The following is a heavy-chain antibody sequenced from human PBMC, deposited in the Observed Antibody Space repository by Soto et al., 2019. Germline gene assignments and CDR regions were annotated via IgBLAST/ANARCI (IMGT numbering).Heavy chain of an antibody. V-gene: IGHV4-34*01. CDR3: ARSSAFDI. CDR2: INHSGST. J-gene: IGHJ3*02. D-gene: IGHD2-2*01. Sequence: ESLSLTCAVYGGSFSGYYWSWIRQPPGKGLEWIGEINHSGSTNYNPSLKSRVTISVDTSKNQFSLKLSSVTAADTAVYYCARSSAFDIWGQGTMVTVSS. CDR1: GGSFSGYY.